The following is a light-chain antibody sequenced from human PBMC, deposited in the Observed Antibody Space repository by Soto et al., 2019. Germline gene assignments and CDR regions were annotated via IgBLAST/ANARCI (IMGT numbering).Light chain of an antibody. CDR1: QGIDSY. V-gene: IGKV1-9*01. J-gene: IGKJ4*01. CDR2: ETS. CDR3: QQTRSYPST. Sequence: IPLTKSPSSLSASVGDRVTITCRASQGIDSYLAWYQQRPAKIPQLLIYETSILQSGVSSRFSGSGSGTDFTLTISSLQAEDFATYYCQQTRSYPSTFGGGTKVEIK.